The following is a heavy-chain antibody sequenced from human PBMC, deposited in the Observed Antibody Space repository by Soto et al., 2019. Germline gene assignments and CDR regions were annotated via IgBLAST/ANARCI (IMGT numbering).Heavy chain of an antibody. CDR1: GFSFSTSA. V-gene: IGHV3-73*01. Sequence: PGGSLRLSCAASGFSFSTSAMHWVRQASGKGLEWVGRIRSKPNNYATAYAASVKGRFTISRDDSKNTAYLQMTSLKSEDTAVYYCTGHSGPTWGQGTLVTVSS. D-gene: IGHD3-10*01. CDR2: IRSKPNNYAT. CDR3: TGHSGPT. J-gene: IGHJ4*02.